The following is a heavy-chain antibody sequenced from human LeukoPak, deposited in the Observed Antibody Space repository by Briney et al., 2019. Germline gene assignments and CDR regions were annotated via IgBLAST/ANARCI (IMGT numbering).Heavy chain of an antibody. CDR1: GYTFTSYG. CDR2: IGAYNGNT. CDR3: ARRDIVVVPAASPALDP. J-gene: IGHJ5*02. Sequence: ASVKVSCKASGYTFTSYGISWVRQAPGQGLEWMGWIGAYNGNTNYAQKLQGRVTMTTDTSTSTAYMELRSLRSDDTAVYYCARRDIVVVPAASPALDPWGQGTLVTVSS. V-gene: IGHV1-18*01. D-gene: IGHD2-2*01.